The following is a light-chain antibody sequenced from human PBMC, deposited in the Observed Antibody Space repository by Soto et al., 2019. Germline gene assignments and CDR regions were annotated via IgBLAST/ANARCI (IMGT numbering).Light chain of an antibody. CDR1: QSVSSSY. Sequence: EIVLTQSPGTLSLSPGEGATLSCRASQSVSSSYLAWYQHKPGQPPRLLIYGASSRATGIPDRFSGSGSGTDFTLTISRLEPEDFAVYYCQQYGSSPGTFGPGTKVDI. CDR3: QQYGSSPGT. J-gene: IGKJ1*01. V-gene: IGKV3-20*01. CDR2: GAS.